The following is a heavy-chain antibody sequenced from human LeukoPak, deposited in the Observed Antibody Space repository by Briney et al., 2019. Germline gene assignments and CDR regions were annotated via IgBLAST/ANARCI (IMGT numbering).Heavy chain of an antibody. D-gene: IGHD6-13*01. Sequence: GESLRISCKGSGYSFTTYWIGWVRQMPGKGLEWMGIIYPGDSDTRYSPSFQGQVTISADKSISTAYLQWSSLKASDTAMYYCARHLAAAGMEGDYWGQGTLVTVSS. CDR3: ARHLAAAGMEGDY. CDR2: IYPGDSDT. J-gene: IGHJ4*02. CDR1: GYSFTTYW. V-gene: IGHV5-51*01.